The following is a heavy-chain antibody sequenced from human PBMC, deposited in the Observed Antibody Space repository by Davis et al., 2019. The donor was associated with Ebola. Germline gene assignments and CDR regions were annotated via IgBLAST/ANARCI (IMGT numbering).Heavy chain of an antibody. D-gene: IGHD3-22*01. CDR1: GGSITSGSYY. Sequence: SETLSLTCTVSGGSITSGSYYWGWIRQPPGKGLEWIGSIYYSGRTYYNPSLRSRVTISVDTSKNQFSLKLNSVTAADTAVHYCARGSMSDSSPIDYWGQGTLVTVSS. CDR3: ARGSMSDSSPIDY. V-gene: IGHV4-39*01. J-gene: IGHJ4*02. CDR2: IYYSGRT.